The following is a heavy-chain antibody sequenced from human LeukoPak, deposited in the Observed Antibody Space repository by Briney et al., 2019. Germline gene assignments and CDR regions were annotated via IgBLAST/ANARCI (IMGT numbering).Heavy chain of an antibody. D-gene: IGHD4-17*01. J-gene: IGHJ4*02. V-gene: IGHV3-11*01. CDR3: ARGATVTTFLSWGPAYYFDY. CDR1: GFTFNDYY. Sequence: PGGSLRLSCAASGFTFNDYYMTWIRQAPGKGLEWVSYISSSGGTVYYADSEKGRFTISRDNAKNSLYLQMNSLRAEDTAVYYCARGATVTTFLSWGPAYYFDYWGQGTLVTVSS. CDR2: ISSSGGTV.